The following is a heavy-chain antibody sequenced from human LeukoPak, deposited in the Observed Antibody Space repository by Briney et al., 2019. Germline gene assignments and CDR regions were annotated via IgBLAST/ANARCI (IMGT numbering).Heavy chain of an antibody. D-gene: IGHD6-19*01. J-gene: IGHJ4*02. Sequence: GGSLRLSCAASGFTFSRYAMNWVRQAPGKGLEWVSAIRASGDSTYYADSVKGRFTISRDNSKNTLYLQMRRLTAKDRAVYYCAKAMAGSTYYFDSWGQGTLVTVSS. CDR3: AKAMAGSTYYFDS. CDR1: GFTFSRYA. V-gene: IGHV3-23*01. CDR2: IRASGDST.